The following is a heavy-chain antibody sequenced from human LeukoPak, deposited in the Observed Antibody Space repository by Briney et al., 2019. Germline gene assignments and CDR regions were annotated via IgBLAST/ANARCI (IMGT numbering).Heavy chain of an antibody. J-gene: IGHJ4*02. V-gene: IGHV3-23*01. CDR2: ISGSGGST. CDR3: TRHLDGIAAYDY. Sequence: PGGSLRLSCAASGFTFSSYAMSWVRQAPGKGLEWVSGISGSGGSTYYADSVKGRFTISRDNSKNTLYLQMNSLKTEDTAVYYCTRHLDGIAAYDYWGQGSLVTVSS. D-gene: IGHD6-13*01. CDR1: GFTFSSYA.